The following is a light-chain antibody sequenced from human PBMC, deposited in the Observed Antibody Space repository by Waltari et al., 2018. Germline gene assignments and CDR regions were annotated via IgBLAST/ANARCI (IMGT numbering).Light chain of an antibody. CDR1: TSVLFSTNNKNY. CDR3: QQYRSTLWT. J-gene: IGKJ1*01. Sequence: DIVMTQSPDSRAVSVGERATMNCKSSTSVLFSTNNKNYLAWYQQKTGQPPKLLFYWASTRESGVPDRFSGSGSGTDFTLTISSLQAEDVAVYYCQQYRSTLWTFGQGTRVEIK. CDR2: WAS. V-gene: IGKV4-1*01.